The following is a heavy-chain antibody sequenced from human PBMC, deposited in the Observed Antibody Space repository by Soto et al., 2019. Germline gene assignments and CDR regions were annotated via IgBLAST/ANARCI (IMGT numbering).Heavy chain of an antibody. Sequence: GGSLRLSCAASGFTFRSFTMNWVRQAPGKGLEWVSTISSNSAYIYYTDALRGRFTISRDNAKNSLHLQMNSLRAEDTAVYYCTRDASRDSSARGWFDPWGPGTLVTFSS. CDR1: GFTFRSFT. CDR3: TRDASRDSSARGWFDP. D-gene: IGHD6-13*01. J-gene: IGHJ5*02. V-gene: IGHV3-21*01. CDR2: ISSNSAYI.